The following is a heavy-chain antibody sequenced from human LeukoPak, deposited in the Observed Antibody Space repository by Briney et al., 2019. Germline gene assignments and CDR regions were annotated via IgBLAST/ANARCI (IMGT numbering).Heavy chain of an antibody. V-gene: IGHV1-69*05. CDR2: IIPIFGTA. CDR3: ARNLDGGFDI. J-gene: IGHJ3*02. Sequence: GASVKVSCKASGYTFTSYAISWVRQAPGQGLEWMGGIIPIFGTANYAQKFQGRVTITTVESTSTAYMELSSLRSEDTAVYYCARNLDGGFDIWGQGTMVTVAS. D-gene: IGHD5-24*01. CDR1: GYTFTSYA.